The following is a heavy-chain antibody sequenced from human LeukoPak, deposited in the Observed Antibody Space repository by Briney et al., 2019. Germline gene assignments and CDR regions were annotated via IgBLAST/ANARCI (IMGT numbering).Heavy chain of an antibody. D-gene: IGHD2-2*01. CDR3: GRDWGSRTLKWFHP. CDR2: IYTSGST. J-gene: IGHJ5*02. CDR1: GGSISSGSYY. V-gene: IGHV4-61*02. Sequence: SETLSLTCTVSGGSISSGSYYWSWIRQPAGKGLEWIGRIYTSGSTNYNPSLKSRVTISVDTSKNQFSLKLSSVTAADTAVYYWGRDWGSRTLKWFHPWGQGTLVTVSS.